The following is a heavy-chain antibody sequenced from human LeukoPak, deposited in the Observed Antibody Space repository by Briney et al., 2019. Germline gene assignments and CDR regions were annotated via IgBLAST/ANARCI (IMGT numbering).Heavy chain of an antibody. V-gene: IGHV4-39*07. CDR3: ARIAAAGTVY. CDR1: GDSINNNNYY. J-gene: IGHJ4*02. Sequence: SETLSLTCTVPGDSINNNNYYWGWIRQPPGEGLEWIGNIYYNGRTYCSPSLKSRGTISVDTSKNQFSLKLSSVTAADTAVYYCARIAAAGTVYWGQGTLVTVSS. CDR2: IYYNGRT. D-gene: IGHD6-13*01.